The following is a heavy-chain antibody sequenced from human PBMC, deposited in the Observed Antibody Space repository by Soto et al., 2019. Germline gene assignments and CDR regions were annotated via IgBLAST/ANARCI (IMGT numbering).Heavy chain of an antibody. D-gene: IGHD3-3*01. CDR3: ARGQRFSDWFDP. V-gene: IGHV4-4*07. J-gene: IGHJ5*02. CDR2: IYSSGST. CDR1: GGAISGYY. Sequence: PSETLCLTCTVTGGAISGYYGTWIRQSAGEGLEWIGRIYSSGSTNYNPSLKSRVTISLDTSMNYFSLRLSSVTAADTAVYYCARGQRFSDWFDPWGQGTLVTVSS.